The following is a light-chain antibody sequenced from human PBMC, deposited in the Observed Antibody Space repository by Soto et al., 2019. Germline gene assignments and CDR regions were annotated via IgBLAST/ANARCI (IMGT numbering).Light chain of an antibody. CDR1: SSDVGSYPY. J-gene: IGLJ2*01. CDR2: DVN. Sequence: QSVLTQPASVSGSPGQSITISCTGTSSDVGSYPYVSWYQQHPGKAPKLMIYDVNNRPSGVSTRFSGSKSGNTASLTISGLQAEDEVDYYCSSYTTSSTVVFGGGTKLTVL. CDR3: SSYTTSSTVV. V-gene: IGLV2-14*03.